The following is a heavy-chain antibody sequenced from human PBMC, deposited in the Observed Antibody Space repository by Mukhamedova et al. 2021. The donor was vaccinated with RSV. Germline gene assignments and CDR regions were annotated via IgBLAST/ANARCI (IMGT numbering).Heavy chain of an antibody. J-gene: IGHJ5*02. CDR3: ARDLYYDYWFDP. D-gene: IGHD3-3*01. V-gene: IGHV1-69*15. CDR2: IIPIFGTA. Sequence: APGQGLEWMGRIIPIFGTANYAQKFQGRVTITADESTSTAYMELSSLTSEDTAVYYCARDLYYDYWFDPWGQGT.